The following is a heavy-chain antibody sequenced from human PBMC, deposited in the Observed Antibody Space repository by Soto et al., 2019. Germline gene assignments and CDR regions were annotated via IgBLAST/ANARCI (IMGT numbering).Heavy chain of an antibody. CDR3: TRQYGYTYGPDGFYYYGLDV. Sequence: PGGSLRLSCAASGFTFGASALQWVRQASGKGLEWLGRIGSRGESYATTYDVSVKGRFTISRDDSKNTAYLHMNSLETEDTAVYYCTRQYGYTYGPDGFYYYGLDVWGQGTTVTVSS. CDR2: IGSRGESYAT. J-gene: IGHJ6*02. V-gene: IGHV3-73*01. CDR1: GFTFGASA. D-gene: IGHD5-18*01.